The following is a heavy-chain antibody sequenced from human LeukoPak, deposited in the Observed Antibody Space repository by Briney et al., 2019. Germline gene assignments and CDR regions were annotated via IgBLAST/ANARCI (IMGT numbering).Heavy chain of an antibody. D-gene: IGHD2-21*02. CDR2: ISYDGSNQ. Sequence: GRSLRLSCEASGFTFIGYGMHWVRQAPGKGLEWVVGISYDGSNQYYTDSVKGRFTISRDNSKNTLYLQMNSLRPEDTAVYYCAKPRGGDSWAFDFWGQGTMVTVSS. CDR3: AKPRGGDSWAFDF. J-gene: IGHJ3*01. CDR1: GFTFIGYG. V-gene: IGHV3-30*18.